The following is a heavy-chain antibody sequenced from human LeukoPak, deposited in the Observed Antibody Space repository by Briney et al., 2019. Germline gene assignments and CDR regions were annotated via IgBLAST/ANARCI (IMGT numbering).Heavy chain of an antibody. CDR3: AGNDFWSDNY. J-gene: IGHJ4*02. CDR1: GGSISSSSYY. V-gene: IGHV4-39*07. CDR2: IYYSGST. Sequence: PSETLSLTCTVSGGSISSSSYYWGWIRQPPGKGLEWIGSIYYSGSTYYNPSLKSRVTISVDTSKNQFSLKLSSVTTADTAVYYCAGNDFWSDNYWGQGTLVTVSS. D-gene: IGHD3-3*01.